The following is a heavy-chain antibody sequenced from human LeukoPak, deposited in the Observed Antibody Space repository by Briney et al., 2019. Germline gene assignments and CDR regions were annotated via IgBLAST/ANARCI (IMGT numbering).Heavy chain of an antibody. CDR1: GGSIGSGDCF. J-gene: IGHJ3*02. CDR3: AREPVAHDAFDI. CDR2: IYYSGST. Sequence: PSETLSLTCTVSGGSIGSGDCFWSWIRQHPGKGLERIGYIYYSGSTYYNPSLKSRVTISVDTSKNQFSLKLSSVTAADTAVYYCAREPVAHDAFDIWGQGTMVTVSS. D-gene: IGHD2-15*01. V-gene: IGHV4-31*03.